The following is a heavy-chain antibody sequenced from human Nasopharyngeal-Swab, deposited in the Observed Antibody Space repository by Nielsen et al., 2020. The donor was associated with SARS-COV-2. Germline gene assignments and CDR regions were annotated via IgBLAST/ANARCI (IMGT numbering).Heavy chain of an antibody. D-gene: IGHD6-19*01. V-gene: IGHV4-59*08. CDR2: IHDSGNT. J-gene: IGHJ6*02. CDR1: GGFISNYY. CDR3: ARRSLRAVSGGMDV. Sequence: SETLSLTCTVSGGFISNYYWSWIRQPPGKGLEWIGDIHDSGNTNYNPSLKSRVTISVDTSKNQFSLKLTSVTAADTAVYYCARRSLRAVSGGMDVWGQGTTVTASS.